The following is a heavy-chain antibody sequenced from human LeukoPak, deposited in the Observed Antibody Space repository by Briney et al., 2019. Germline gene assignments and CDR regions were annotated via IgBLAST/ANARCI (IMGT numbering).Heavy chain of an antibody. Sequence: PGGSLRLSCAGSGFTFSSYSMNWVRQAPGEGLEWVSYIISSSTIYYADSVKGRFTISRDNAKNSLYLQMNCLRDEDTAVYYCAREPYSSGWYGPDAFDIWGQGTMVTVSS. V-gene: IGHV3-48*02. CDR2: IISSSTI. CDR1: GFTFSSYS. D-gene: IGHD6-19*01. CDR3: AREPYSSGWYGPDAFDI. J-gene: IGHJ3*02.